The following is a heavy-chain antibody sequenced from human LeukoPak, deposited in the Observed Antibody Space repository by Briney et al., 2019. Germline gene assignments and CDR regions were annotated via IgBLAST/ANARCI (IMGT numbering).Heavy chain of an antibody. Sequence: GASVKVSCKASGYTFTSYAISWVRQAPGQGLEWMGWMNPNSGNTGYAQKFQGRVTITRNTSISTAYMELSSLRSEDTAVYYCARARRIVVVPAAIRGGLYYFDYWGQGTLVTVSS. D-gene: IGHD2-2*02. V-gene: IGHV1-8*03. CDR1: GYTFTSYA. CDR3: ARARRIVVVPAAIRGGLYYFDY. J-gene: IGHJ4*02. CDR2: MNPNSGNT.